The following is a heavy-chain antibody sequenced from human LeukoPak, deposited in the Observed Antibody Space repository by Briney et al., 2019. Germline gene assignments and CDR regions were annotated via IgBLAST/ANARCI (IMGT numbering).Heavy chain of an antibody. D-gene: IGHD3-3*01. CDR2: ISYDGSNK. Sequence: GRSLRLSCAASGFTFSSYAMHWVRQAPGKGLEWVAVISYDGSNKYYADSVKGRFTISRDNSKNTLYLQMNSLRAEDTAVYYCARGGEKLRFLEWLSSYWGQGTLVTVSS. J-gene: IGHJ4*02. V-gene: IGHV3-30*01. CDR3: ARGGEKLRFLEWLSSY. CDR1: GFTFSSYA.